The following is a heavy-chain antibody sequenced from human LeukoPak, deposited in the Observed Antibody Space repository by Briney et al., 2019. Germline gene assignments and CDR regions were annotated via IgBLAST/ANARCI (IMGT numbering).Heavy chain of an antibody. D-gene: IGHD4-11*01. CDR3: AKEDGTVTYYYYYMDV. CDR2: ISYDGSNK. J-gene: IGHJ6*03. V-gene: IGHV3-30-3*01. Sequence: GRSLRLSCAASGFTFSSYAMHWVRQAPGKGLEWVAVISYDGSNKYYADSVKGRFTISRDNSKNTLYLQMNSLRAEDTAVYYCAKEDGTVTYYYYYMDVWGKGTTVTVSS. CDR1: GFTFSSYA.